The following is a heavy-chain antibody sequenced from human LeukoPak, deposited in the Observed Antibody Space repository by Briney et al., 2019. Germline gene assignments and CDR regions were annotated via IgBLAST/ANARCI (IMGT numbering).Heavy chain of an antibody. CDR1: GGSISSYY. V-gene: IGHV4-59*01. J-gene: IGHJ6*03. Sequence: KSSETLSLTCTVSGGSISSYYWSWIRQPPGKGLEWIGYIYYSGSTNYNPSLKSRVTISVDTSKNQFSLKLSSVTAADTAVYYCARSLSHYNYYCMDVWGKGTTVTVSS. CDR3: ARSLSHYNYYCMDV. CDR2: IYYSGST.